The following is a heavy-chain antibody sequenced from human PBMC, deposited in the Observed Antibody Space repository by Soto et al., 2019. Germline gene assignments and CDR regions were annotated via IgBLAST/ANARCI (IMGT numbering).Heavy chain of an antibody. V-gene: IGHV3-23*01. CDR2: ISGSGGST. Sequence: PGGSLRLSCAASGFTFSSYAMSWVRQAPGKGLEWVSAISGSGGSTYYADSVKGRFTISRDNSKNTLYLQMNSLRAEDTAVYYCAKAELELLEGDTPYDYWGQGTLVTVSS. CDR1: GFTFSSYA. D-gene: IGHD1-7*01. CDR3: AKAELELLEGDTPYDY. J-gene: IGHJ4*02.